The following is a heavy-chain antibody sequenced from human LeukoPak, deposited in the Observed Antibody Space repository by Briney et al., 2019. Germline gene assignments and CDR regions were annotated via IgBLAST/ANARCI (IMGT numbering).Heavy chain of an antibody. CDR1: GFTFDRFT. V-gene: IGHV3-43*01. D-gene: IGHD2-2*01. CDR2: INRRGHT. CDR3: ARGPATFDY. J-gene: IGHJ4*02. Sequence: PGGSLRLSCAASGFTFDRFTIHWVRQTPGRGLEWVSLINRRGHTFYADSVKGRFTISRDNAKNSLYLQMNSLRAEDTAVYYCARGPATFDYWGQGTLVTVSS.